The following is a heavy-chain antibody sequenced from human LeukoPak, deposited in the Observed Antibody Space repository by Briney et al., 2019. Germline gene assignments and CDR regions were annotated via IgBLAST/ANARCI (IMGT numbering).Heavy chain of an antibody. CDR1: GGSISGHY. CDR2: IYYSGST. CDR3: ARDYDFWSGYLGY. J-gene: IGHJ4*02. V-gene: IGHV4-59*11. D-gene: IGHD3-3*01. Sequence: SETLSLTCTVSGGSISGHYWSWIRQPPGKGLEWIGYIYYSGSTNYNPSLKSRVTISVDTSKNQFSLKLSSVTAADTAVYYCARDYDFWSGYLGYWGQGTLVTVSS.